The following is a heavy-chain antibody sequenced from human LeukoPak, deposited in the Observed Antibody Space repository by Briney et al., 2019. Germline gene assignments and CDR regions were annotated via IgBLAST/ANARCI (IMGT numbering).Heavy chain of an antibody. V-gene: IGHV3-74*01. CDR3: ASGAQSDY. CDR2: INTDETKT. CDR1: GFPFSISW. D-gene: IGHD1-26*01. J-gene: IGHJ4*02. Sequence: GGSLRLSCAASGFPFSISWMHWFRQAPGKGLMWVSRINTDETKTYSDSVRARFTLSRDNAKASLYLQMNSLRAGDRAVYYGASGAQSDYWGQRALVTVSS.